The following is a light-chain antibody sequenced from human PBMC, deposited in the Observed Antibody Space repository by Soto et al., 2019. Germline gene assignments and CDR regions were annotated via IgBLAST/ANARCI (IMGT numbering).Light chain of an antibody. CDR2: KAS. V-gene: IGKV1-5*03. CDR3: QQYDTYSP. Sequence: DLQMTQSPSTLSASVGDRVTITCRASQNIGTWLAWYQQKPGKAPKLLIYKASSLESGVPSRFSGSGSGTEFTLTISSLHPDDFATYYCQQYDTYSPFGGGTKVEI. CDR1: QNIGTW. J-gene: IGKJ4*02.